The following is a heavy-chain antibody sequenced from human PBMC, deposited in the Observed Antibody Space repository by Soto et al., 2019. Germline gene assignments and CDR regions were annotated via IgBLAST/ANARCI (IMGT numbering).Heavy chain of an antibody. CDR2: IIPIFGTA. D-gene: IGHD6-19*01. J-gene: IGHJ6*02. Sequence: QAQLEQSGGEVKKPGSSVKVSCKASRVAFSKFIVTWVRQAPGLGLEWVGGIIPIFGTANYAQKFQGRGTITADESTSTSYMEVNNLRSEDTAVYYCAKVRYSSPMGYYYGMDVWGQGTTVTFSS. CDR1: RVAFSKFI. V-gene: IGHV1-69*01. CDR3: AKVRYSSPMGYYYGMDV.